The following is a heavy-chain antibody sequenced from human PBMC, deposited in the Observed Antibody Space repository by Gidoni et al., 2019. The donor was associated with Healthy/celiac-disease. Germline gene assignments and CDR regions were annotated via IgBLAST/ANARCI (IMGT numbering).Heavy chain of an antibody. J-gene: IGHJ4*02. CDR3: ARGSGVAATDY. CDR1: GFTFSDYY. D-gene: IGHD2-15*01. Sequence: QVQLVESWGGLVNPGGSLSLSCAASGFTFSDYYMSWIRKAPGKGLEWVSYISSSGSTIYYEDSVKGRFIISRDNAKNSLYLQMNSLRAEDTAVYYCARGSGVAATDYWGQGTLVTVSS. V-gene: IGHV3-11*01. CDR2: ISSSGSTI.